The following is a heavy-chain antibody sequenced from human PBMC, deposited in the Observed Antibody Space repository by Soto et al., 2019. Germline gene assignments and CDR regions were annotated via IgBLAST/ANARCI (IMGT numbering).Heavy chain of an antibody. D-gene: IGHD2-15*01. Sequence: GGSLRLSCAASGFTFGIHAMSWVRQAPGKGLEWVSFISGSGGGTYYADSVKGRFTISRDNSKKTLYLQMNSLRGEDTAVYYCGKGSAATNYFYYATDVWGQGTTVTVSS. CDR2: ISGSGGGT. J-gene: IGHJ6*02. CDR3: GKGSAATNYFYYATDV. CDR1: GFTFGIHA. V-gene: IGHV3-23*01.